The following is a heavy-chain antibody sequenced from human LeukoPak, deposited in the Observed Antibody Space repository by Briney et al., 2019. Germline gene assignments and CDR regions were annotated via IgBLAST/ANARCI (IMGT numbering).Heavy chain of an antibody. CDR2: IRYDGSNK. Sequence: PGGSLRLSCAASGFTFSSYGMHWVRQAPGKGLEWVAFIRYDGSNKYYADSVRGRFTISRDNSKNTLYLQMNSLRAEDTAVYYCAKDGVARHSSSWYPEYFQHWGQGTLVTVSS. V-gene: IGHV3-30*02. CDR3: AKDGVARHSSSWYPEYFQH. J-gene: IGHJ1*01. CDR1: GFTFSSYG. D-gene: IGHD6-13*01.